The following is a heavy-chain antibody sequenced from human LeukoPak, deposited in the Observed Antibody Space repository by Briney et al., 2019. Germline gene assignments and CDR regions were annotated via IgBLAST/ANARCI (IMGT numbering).Heavy chain of an antibody. CDR1: GGSISSSSYY. J-gene: IGHJ4*02. CDR2: MYYSGRT. V-gene: IGHV4-39*01. CDR3: ARLDVAVAGTVRFGPYYFDY. Sequence: PSETLSLTCTVSGGSISSSSYYWGWIRQPPGKGLEWLGSMYYSGRTYYNPSIKSRVTISVHTSKNQFSLKLSSVTAADTAVYYCARLDVAVAGTVRFGPYYFDYWGQGTLVTVSS. D-gene: IGHD6-19*01.